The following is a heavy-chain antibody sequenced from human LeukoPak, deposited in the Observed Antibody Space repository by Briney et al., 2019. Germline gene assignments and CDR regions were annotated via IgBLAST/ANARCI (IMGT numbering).Heavy chain of an antibody. CDR3: ARDLITGTTKGYYYYYMDV. CDR2: IYYSGST. Sequence: SETLSLTCTVSGGSISSYYWSWIRQPPGKGLEWIGYIYYSGSTNCNPSLKSRVTISVDTSKNQFSLKLSSVTAADTAVYYCARDLITGTTKGYYYYYMDVWGKGTTVTVSS. V-gene: IGHV4-59*01. J-gene: IGHJ6*03. CDR1: GGSISSYY. D-gene: IGHD1-7*01.